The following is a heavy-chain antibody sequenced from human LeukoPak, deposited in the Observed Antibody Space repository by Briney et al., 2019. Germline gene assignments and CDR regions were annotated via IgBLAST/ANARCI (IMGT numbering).Heavy chain of an antibody. J-gene: IGHJ2*01. D-gene: IGHD2-21*02. CDR2: IWYDGRNK. CDR3: ARDFRGPLCGGDCYSSWYFDL. Sequence: GKSLRLSCAASGFTFSSYGMHWVRQAPGKGLEWVAVIWYDGRNKHYADSVKGRFTISRDNARNTLFLQMNSLRAEDTAVYYCARDFRGPLCGGDCYSSWYFDLWGRGTLVSVSS. CDR1: GFTFSSYG. V-gene: IGHV3-33*01.